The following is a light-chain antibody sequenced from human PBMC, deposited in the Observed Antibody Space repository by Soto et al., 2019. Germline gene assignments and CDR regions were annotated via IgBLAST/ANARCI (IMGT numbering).Light chain of an antibody. J-gene: IGKJ4*01. CDR1: QSISSSS. V-gene: IGKV3-20*01. Sequence: EIVLTQSPATLSLSPGERATLSCRASQSISSSSLAWYQQKPGQAPRLLIYGASRRATGIPDRFSGSGSGTDFTLTISRLESEDFALYHCQQYDTSPLTFGGGTKWIS. CDR2: GAS. CDR3: QQYDTSPLT.